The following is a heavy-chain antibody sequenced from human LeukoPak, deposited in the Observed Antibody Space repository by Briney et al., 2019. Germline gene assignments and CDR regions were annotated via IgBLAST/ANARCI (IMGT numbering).Heavy chain of an antibody. V-gene: IGHV4-39*01. J-gene: IGHJ4*02. CDR1: GASISGSGYY. CDR3: AKSGGYGLIDY. CDR2: IYYSGST. Sequence: SETLSLTCDVSGASISGSGYYWGSIRQPPGKGLQWIGNIYYSGSTYYNASLQSRVTISIDTSKNQFSLRLNSVTAADTAMYYCAKSGGYGLIDYWGQGTLVTVSS. D-gene: IGHD1-26*01.